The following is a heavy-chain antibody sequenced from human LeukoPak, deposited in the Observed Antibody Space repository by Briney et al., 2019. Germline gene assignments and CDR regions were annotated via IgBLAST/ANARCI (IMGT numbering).Heavy chain of an antibody. CDR3: ARGGVAAKYYFDY. Sequence: SETLSLTCTVSGGSISPLYWSWIRQPPGKGLEFIGYIYDSRAANYNPSLKSRVTLSVDTSKSQFSLKLSSVTAADTAVYYCARGGVAAKYYFDYWGQGTLVTVSS. J-gene: IGHJ4*02. D-gene: IGHD3-10*01. CDR2: IYDSRAA. V-gene: IGHV4-59*11. CDR1: GGSISPLY.